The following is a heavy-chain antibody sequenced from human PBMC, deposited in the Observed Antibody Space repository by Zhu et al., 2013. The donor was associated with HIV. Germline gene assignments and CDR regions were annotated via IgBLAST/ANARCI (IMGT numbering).Heavy chain of an antibody. CDR2: INPNSGGT. CDR1: GYSFTGYY. J-gene: IGHJ4*02. Sequence: QVQLVQSGTEVKKPGASVKVSCKASGYSFTGYYMHWVRQAPGQGLEWMGWINPNSGGTNYAQKFQGRVTMTRDTSISTAYMELSRLRSDDTAVYYCARARYSSGSGAAGFDYWGQGTLVTVSS. CDR3: ARARYSSGSGAAGFDY. D-gene: IGHD6-19*01. V-gene: IGHV1-2*02.